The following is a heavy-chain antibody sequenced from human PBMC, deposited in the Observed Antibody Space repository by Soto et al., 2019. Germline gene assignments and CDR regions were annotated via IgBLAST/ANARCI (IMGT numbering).Heavy chain of an antibody. J-gene: IGHJ4*02. CDR1: GFSFSTST. CDR3: VCDDNRRY. V-gene: IGHV3-21*01. CDR2: IGRTGIDR. Sequence: EVQLVESGGGLVKPGGSLRLSCAGSGFSFSTSTMNWVRQAPGKGLEFVSSIGRTGIDRYYIDAVKGRFTISRDNAQNSLYLQMTSLRAADTALYYCVCDDNRRYWGQGTLVTVSS. D-gene: IGHD1-1*01.